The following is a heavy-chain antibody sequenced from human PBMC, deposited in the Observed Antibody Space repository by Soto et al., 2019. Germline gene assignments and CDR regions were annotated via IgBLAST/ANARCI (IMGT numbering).Heavy chain of an antibody. J-gene: IGHJ2*01. D-gene: IGHD1-26*01. Sequence: QVQLQESGPGLVKPSETLSLTCTVSGGSVSSGSYYWNWIRQPPGKGLEWIGSIYNSGSTNYNPSLKSRVTISVATPQNQFSLKLSSVTAADPAVYYCAGDLTHGSGNYCGYFDLWGRGTLVTVSS. V-gene: IGHV4-61*01. CDR1: GGSVSSGSYY. CDR3: AGDLTHGSGNYCGYFDL. CDR2: IYNSGST.